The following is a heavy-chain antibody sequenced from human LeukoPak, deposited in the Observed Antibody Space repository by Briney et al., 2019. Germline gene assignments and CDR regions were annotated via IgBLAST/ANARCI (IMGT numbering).Heavy chain of an antibody. V-gene: IGHV1-69*01. CDR2: IIPIFGTA. J-gene: IGHJ6*03. D-gene: IGHD2-2*01. CDR1: GGTFSSYA. CDR3: ARAGVPAATNYYYYYMDV. Sequence: SVKVSCKASGGTFSSYAISWVRQAPGQGLEWMGGIIPIFGTANYAQKFQGRVTITADESTSTAYMELSSLRSEDTAVYYCARAGVPAATNYYYYYMDVWGKGTTVTVSS.